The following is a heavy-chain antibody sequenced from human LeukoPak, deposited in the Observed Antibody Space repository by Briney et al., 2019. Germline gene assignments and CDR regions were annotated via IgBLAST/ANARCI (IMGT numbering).Heavy chain of an antibody. V-gene: IGHV3-23*01. CDR2: VSDSGDRT. D-gene: IGHD6-19*01. CDR1: GFAFRSQD. Sequence: GGSLRLSCAASGFAFRSQDMGWVRQAPRKGLEWVSAVSDSGDRTFYVDSVKGRFTISRDNSKNTLYLQMNSLRAEDTAVYYCAKDARRSSGWYFFDHWGQGTLVTVSS. CDR3: AKDARRSSGWYFFDH. J-gene: IGHJ4*02.